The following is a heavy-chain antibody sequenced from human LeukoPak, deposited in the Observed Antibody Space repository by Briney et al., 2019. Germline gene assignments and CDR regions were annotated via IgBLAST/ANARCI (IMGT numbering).Heavy chain of an antibody. V-gene: IGHV4-38-2*01. Sequence: KPSETLSLTCAVSGYSISSGYYWGWIRQPPGKGLEWIGSIYHSGSTYYNPSLKSRVTISVDTSQNQFSLKVISVTAADTALYYCVTMEGPGIAAAGNRFDYWGQGSLVTVSP. CDR3: VTMEGPGIAAAGNRFDY. J-gene: IGHJ4*02. CDR2: IYHSGST. CDR1: GYSISSGYY. D-gene: IGHD6-13*01.